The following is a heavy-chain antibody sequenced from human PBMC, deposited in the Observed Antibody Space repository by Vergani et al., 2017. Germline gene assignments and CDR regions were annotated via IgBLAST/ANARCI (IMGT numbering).Heavy chain of an antibody. J-gene: IGHJ3*02. CDR1: GGTFSSYA. V-gene: IGHV1-69*01. CDR2: IIPIFGTA. Sequence: QVQLVQSGAEVKKPGSSVKVSCKASGGTFSSYAISWVRQAPGQGLEWMGGIIPIFGTANYAQKFQGRVTITADESTSSAYMELSSLRSEDTAVYYCGLYYYGSGSINGDAFDIWGQGTMVTVSS. CDR3: GLYYYGSGSINGDAFDI. D-gene: IGHD3-10*01.